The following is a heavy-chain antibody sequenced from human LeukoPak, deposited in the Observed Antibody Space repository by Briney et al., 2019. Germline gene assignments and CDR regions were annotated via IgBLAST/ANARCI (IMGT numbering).Heavy chain of an antibody. V-gene: IGHV3-21*01. CDR2: ISSSSSYI. CDR1: GFTFSSYS. Sequence: GGSLRLSCAASGFTFSSYSMNWVRQAPGKGLEWVSSISSSSSYIYYADSVKGRFTISRDNAKNSLYLQMNSLRAEDTAVYYFSRVGMIPFGGVIADSYYFDYGAQGPLVTFYS. J-gene: IGHJ4*02. CDR3: SRVGMIPFGGVIADSYYFDY. D-gene: IGHD3-16*02.